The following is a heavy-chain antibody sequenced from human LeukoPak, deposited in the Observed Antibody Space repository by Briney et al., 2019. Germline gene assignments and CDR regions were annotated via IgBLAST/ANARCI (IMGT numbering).Heavy chain of an antibody. D-gene: IGHD2-2*01. Sequence: GGSLRLSCAASGFTFSSYAMSWVRQAPGKGLEWVSAISGSGGSTYYADSVKGRFTISRDNSKNTLYLQMNSLRAEDTAVYYWAKERREEPAPLLYPYYNMVAWGKGPTVTSSS. V-gene: IGHV3-23*01. J-gene: IGHJ6*03. CDR1: GFTFSSYA. CDR2: ISGSGGST. CDR3: AKERREEPAPLLYPYYNMVA.